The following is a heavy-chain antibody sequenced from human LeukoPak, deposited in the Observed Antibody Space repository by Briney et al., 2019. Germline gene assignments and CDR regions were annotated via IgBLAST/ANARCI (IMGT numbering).Heavy chain of an antibody. CDR1: GHTLTDLS. Sequence: GASVKVSCKVSGHTLTDLSTHWVRQAPGGGLEWMGGLDPENGETIYAQKFQGRVTITEDTSTDTAYMELSSLRSEDTAVYYCATGGIYSLLDYWGQGTLVTVSS. V-gene: IGHV1-24*01. D-gene: IGHD1-26*01. CDR3: ATGGIYSLLDY. J-gene: IGHJ4*02. CDR2: LDPENGET.